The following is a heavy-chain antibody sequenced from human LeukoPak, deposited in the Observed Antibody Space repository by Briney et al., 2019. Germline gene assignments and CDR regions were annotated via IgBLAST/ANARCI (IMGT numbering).Heavy chain of an antibody. CDR3: VRLGSGANGVDY. Sequence: GGSLRLSCAASGFTFSDYYMSWIRQAPGKGLEWVSYISGGNTIYYADSVKGRFTISRDNAKKSLYLQMNSLRAEDTAVYCCVRLGSGANGVDYWGQGTLVTVSS. D-gene: IGHD3-10*01. CDR1: GFTFSDYY. CDR2: ISGGNTI. J-gene: IGHJ4*02. V-gene: IGHV3-11*01.